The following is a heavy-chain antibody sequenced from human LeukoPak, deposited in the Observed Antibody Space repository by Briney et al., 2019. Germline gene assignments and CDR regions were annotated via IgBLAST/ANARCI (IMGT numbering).Heavy chain of an antibody. V-gene: IGHV3-48*01. CDR1: GFTFSSYT. D-gene: IGHD6-25*01. CDR3: ARFAAGGSYYYYMDV. CDR2: IGTSSTTI. Sequence: GGSLRLSCAASGFTFSSYTMNWVRQPPGKGLEWVSNIGTSSTTIYYADSVKGRFTISRDNARNSLYLQMNSLRADDTAVYYCARFAAGGSYYYYMDVWGKGTTVTVSS. J-gene: IGHJ6*03.